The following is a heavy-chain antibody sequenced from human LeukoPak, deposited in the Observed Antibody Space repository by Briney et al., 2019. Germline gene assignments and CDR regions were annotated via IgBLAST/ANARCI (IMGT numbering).Heavy chain of an antibody. Sequence: SETLSLTCTVSGGSISSGGYYWSWIRQPPGKGLQWIGYIYHSGSTYYNPSLKSRVTISVDRSKNQFSLNLNSVTAADTAVYSCARVPTHTRYFDYWGQGTLVTVSS. D-gene: IGHD2-2*01. V-gene: IGHV4-30-2*01. CDR2: IYHSGST. J-gene: IGHJ4*02. CDR3: ARVPTHTRYFDY. CDR1: GGSISSGGYY.